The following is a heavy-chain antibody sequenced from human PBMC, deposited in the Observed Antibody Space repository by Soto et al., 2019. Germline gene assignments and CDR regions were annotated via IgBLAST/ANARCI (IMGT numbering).Heavy chain of an antibody. D-gene: IGHD3-22*01. V-gene: IGHV4-30-4*01. J-gene: IGHJ4*02. CDR1: GGSISSGDYY. CDR2: IDYSGST. CDR3: ARAVYYYDSSGYGRPYYFDY. Sequence: SETLSLTCTVSGGSISSGDYYWSWIRQPPGKGLEWIGYIDYSGSTYYNPSLKSRVTISVDTSKNRFSLKLSSVTAADTAVYYCARAVYYYDSSGYGRPYYFDYWGQGTLVTVSS.